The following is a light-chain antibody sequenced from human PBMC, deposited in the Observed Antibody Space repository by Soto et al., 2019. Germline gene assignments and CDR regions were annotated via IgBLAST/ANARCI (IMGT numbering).Light chain of an antibody. CDR3: QQYGNSPIT. V-gene: IGKV3-20*01. CDR2: GTP. CDR1: ESVGRY. Sequence: EVVLTQSPATLSLSPGERATLSCRASESVGRYLAWYRQIPGQAPRLLIYGTPSRATGIPDRFSGSGSGTDFTLTISRLEPEDFAVYYCQQYGNSPITFGQGTKVDI. J-gene: IGKJ1*01.